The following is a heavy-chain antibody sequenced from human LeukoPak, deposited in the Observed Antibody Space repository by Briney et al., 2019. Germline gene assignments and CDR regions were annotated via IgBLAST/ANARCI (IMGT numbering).Heavy chain of an antibody. CDR1: GYTFTSYG. CDR2: ISAYNGNA. V-gene: IGHV1-18*01. Sequence: ASVKVSCKASGYTFTSYGISWVRQAPGQGLEWMGWISAYNGNANYAQKLQGRVTMTTDTSTSTAYMELRSLRSDDTAVYYCARDWTIKYYYDSSGYIRDAFDIWGQGTMVTVSS. J-gene: IGHJ3*02. D-gene: IGHD3-22*01. CDR3: ARDWTIKYYYDSSGYIRDAFDI.